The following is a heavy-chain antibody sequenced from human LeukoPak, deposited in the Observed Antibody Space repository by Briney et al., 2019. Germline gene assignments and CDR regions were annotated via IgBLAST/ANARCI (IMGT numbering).Heavy chain of an antibody. J-gene: IGHJ6*03. Sequence: ASVKVSCKASGYTFTSYYMHWVRQAPGQGLECMGIINPSGGSTSYAQKFQGRVTITADKSTSTAYMELSSLRSEDTAVYYCARGPEGYYYYYYMDVWGKGTTVTVSS. V-gene: IGHV1-46*01. CDR2: INPSGGST. CDR3: ARGPEGYYYYYYMDV. CDR1: GYTFTSYY.